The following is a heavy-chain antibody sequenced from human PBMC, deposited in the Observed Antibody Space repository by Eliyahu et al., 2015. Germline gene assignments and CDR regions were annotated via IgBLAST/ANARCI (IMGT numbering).Heavy chain of an antibody. J-gene: IGHJ4*02. D-gene: IGHD2-2*01. CDR3: ARDLIGCSSTSCLFDY. V-gene: IGHV1-2*06. Sequence: QVQLVQSGAEVKKPGASVKVSCKASGYTFTGYYIHWVRQAPGQGLEWMGRINPNSGGSSYAQNFQGRVTMTRDTSISTAYMELSSLRSDDTAMYYCARDLIGCSSTSCLFDYWGQGTLVTVSS. CDR2: INPNSGGS. CDR1: GYTFTGYY.